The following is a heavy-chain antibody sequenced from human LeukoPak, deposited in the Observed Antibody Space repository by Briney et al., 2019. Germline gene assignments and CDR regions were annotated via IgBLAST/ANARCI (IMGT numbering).Heavy chain of an antibody. CDR3: ARDGGYSPFPEYHQYYFVY. CDR2: IIPIFGTA. D-gene: IGHD5-18*01. J-gene: IGHJ4*02. CDR1: GGTFSSYA. V-gene: IGHV1-69*13. Sequence: GASVKVSCKASGGTFSSYAISWVRQAPGQGLEWMGGIIPIFGTANYAQKFQGRVTITADESTSTAYMELSSLRSEDTAVYYCARDGGYSPFPEYHQYYFVYWGQGTLVTVSS.